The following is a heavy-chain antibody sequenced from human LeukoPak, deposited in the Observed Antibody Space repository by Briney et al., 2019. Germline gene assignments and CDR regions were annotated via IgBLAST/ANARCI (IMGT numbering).Heavy chain of an antibody. J-gene: IGHJ4*02. V-gene: IGHV3-23*01. Sequence: GGSLRLSCAGSGFTFRSYAMSWVRQSPVKGLEWVSAISGSGGTAYYADSVKGRFTISRDNSKNTLYLQMNSLRAEDTAVYYCAKKGYYDGSGYYMYYFDHWGQGTLVTVSS. D-gene: IGHD3-22*01. CDR3: AKKGYYDGSGYYMYYFDH. CDR2: ISGSGGTA. CDR1: GFTFRSYA.